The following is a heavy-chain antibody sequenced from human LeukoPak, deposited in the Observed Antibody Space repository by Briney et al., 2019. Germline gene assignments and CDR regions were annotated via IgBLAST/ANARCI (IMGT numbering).Heavy chain of an antibody. CDR1: GYSFTSYW. Sequence: GESLKISCKGSGYSFTSYWIGWVRQMPGKGLEWMGIIHPGDSDTRYSPSFQGQVTISADKSISTAYLQWSSLKASDTAIYYCARLLYYFDSSGSYYAPKAFDIWGQGTMVTVSS. D-gene: IGHD3-22*01. J-gene: IGHJ3*02. CDR2: IHPGDSDT. V-gene: IGHV5-51*01. CDR3: ARLLYYFDSSGSYYAPKAFDI.